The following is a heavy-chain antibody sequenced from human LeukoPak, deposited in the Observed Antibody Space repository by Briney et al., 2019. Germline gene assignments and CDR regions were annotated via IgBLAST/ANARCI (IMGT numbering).Heavy chain of an antibody. J-gene: IGHJ4*02. V-gene: IGHV3-53*01. CDR3: ARQGTGLDY. D-gene: IGHD1-1*01. CDR1: GFTVSSNY. Sequence: PGGSLRLSCKVSGFTVSSNYMSWVRQAPGKGLEWVSIIRSVGDTFYAGSVKGRFTISRDNSNNMVYLQMNSLTVEDTAVYYCARQGTGLDYWGQGTLVTVSP. CDR2: IRSVGDT.